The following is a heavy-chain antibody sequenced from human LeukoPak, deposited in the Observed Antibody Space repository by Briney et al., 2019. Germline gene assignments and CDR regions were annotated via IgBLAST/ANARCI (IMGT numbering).Heavy chain of an antibody. D-gene: IGHD6-13*01. J-gene: IGHJ3*02. Sequence: SETLSLTCTVSGGSISSYYWSWIRQPPEKGLEWIGYIYYSGGTNYNPSLKSRVTISVDTSKNQFSLKLSSVTAADTAVYYCARSFSSSWFHRGAFDIWGQGTMVTVSS. CDR2: IYYSGGT. V-gene: IGHV4-59*12. CDR3: ARSFSSSWFHRGAFDI. CDR1: GGSISSYY.